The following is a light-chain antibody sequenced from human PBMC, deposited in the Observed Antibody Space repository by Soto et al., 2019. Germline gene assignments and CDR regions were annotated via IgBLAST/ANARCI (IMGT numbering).Light chain of an antibody. CDR3: LQRIEFPWR. V-gene: IGKV2-40*01. Sequence: DIVMTQTPLSLPVTPGEPASISCRSNQSLLDSDDGNTYLDWFLQKPGQSPQLLIYTPSYRASGVPDRFSGSGSGTDFTLKISRVEAEDVGVYFCLQRIEFPWRFGGGTRVDIK. CDR2: TPS. CDR1: QSLLDSDDGNTY. J-gene: IGKJ4*02.